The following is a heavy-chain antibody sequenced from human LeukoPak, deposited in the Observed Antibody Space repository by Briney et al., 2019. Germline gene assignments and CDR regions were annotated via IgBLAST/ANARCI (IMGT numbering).Heavy chain of an antibody. CDR1: GGSISRYY. V-gene: IGHV4-59*12. CDR2: NSGST. D-gene: IGHD3-10*01. Sequence: PSETLSLTCSVSGGSISRYYWSWMRQPPGKGLECIGYNSGSTNYNPSLKSRVTISIDTSKKQFSLKLSSVTAADTAVYYCARVRSGSYHPIGYWGQGTLVTVSS. CDR3: ARVRSGSYHPIGY. J-gene: IGHJ4*02.